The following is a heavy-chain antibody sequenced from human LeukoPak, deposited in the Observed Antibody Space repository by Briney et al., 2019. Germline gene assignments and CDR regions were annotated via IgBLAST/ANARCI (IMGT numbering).Heavy chain of an antibody. J-gene: IGHJ4*02. Sequence: GGSLRLSCVASGVTLSNYAMSWARQAPGKGLEWVSVISGSGGGTNYADSVKGRFTISRDNPKNTLYLQMNTLRAEDTAIYYCAKGGGSSTWYRTSVDYWGQGTLVTVSS. CDR1: GVTLSNYA. V-gene: IGHV3-23*01. CDR2: ISGSGGGT. D-gene: IGHD6-13*01. CDR3: AKGGGSSTWYRTSVDY.